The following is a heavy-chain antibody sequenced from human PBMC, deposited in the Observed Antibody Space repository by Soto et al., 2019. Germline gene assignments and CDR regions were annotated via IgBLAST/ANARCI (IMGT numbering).Heavy chain of an antibody. Sequence: GASVKVSCKASGYTFTSYGISWVRQAPGQGLEWMGWISAYNGNTNYAQKLQGRVTMTTDTSTSTAYMELRSLRSDDTAVYYCAREGAHCSSTSCYFDYWGQGTLVTVSS. J-gene: IGHJ4*02. V-gene: IGHV1-18*01. CDR2: ISAYNGNT. CDR1: GYTFTSYG. CDR3: AREGAHCSSTSCYFDY. D-gene: IGHD2-2*01.